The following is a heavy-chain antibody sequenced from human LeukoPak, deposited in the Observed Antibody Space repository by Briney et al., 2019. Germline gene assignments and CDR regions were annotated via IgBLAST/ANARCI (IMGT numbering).Heavy chain of an antibody. CDR3: ARVTIIKAVEAFDI. CDR2: IYYSGST. Sequence: SETLSLTCTVSGGSISSSSYYWGWIRQPPGKGLEWIGSIYYSGSTHYNPSLKSRVTISVDTSENQFSLRLSSVTAADTAVYYCARVTIIKAVEAFDIWGQGTMVTVSS. D-gene: IGHD6-19*01. CDR1: GGSISSSSYY. J-gene: IGHJ3*02. V-gene: IGHV4-39*01.